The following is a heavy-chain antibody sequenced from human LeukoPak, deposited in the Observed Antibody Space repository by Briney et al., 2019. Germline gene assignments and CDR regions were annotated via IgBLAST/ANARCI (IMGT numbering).Heavy chain of an antibody. J-gene: IGHJ1*01. CDR2: IIPIFGTA. Sequence: SVKVSCKASGGTFSSYAISWVRQAPGQGLEWMRGIIPIFGTANYAQKFQGRVTITADESTSTAYMELSSLRSEDTAVYYCARGPMTNGDTFQHWGQGTLVTVSS. V-gene: IGHV1-69*13. D-gene: IGHD4-17*01. CDR1: GGTFSSYA. CDR3: ARGPMTNGDTFQH.